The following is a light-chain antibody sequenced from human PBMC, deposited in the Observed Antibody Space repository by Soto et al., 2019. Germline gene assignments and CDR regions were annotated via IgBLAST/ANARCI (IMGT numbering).Light chain of an antibody. J-gene: IGLJ1*01. V-gene: IGLV2-8*01. CDR3: SSYAGNSRYV. CDR1: SSDVGGYDY. Sequence: QSVLTQPPSASGSPGQSVTISCTGTSSDVGGYDYVSWYQQHPGTAPKLMLYEVNNRPSGVPDRLSGFKYGNTASLTVSGLQAEDEADYYCSSYAGNSRYVFGTGTKVTVL. CDR2: EVN.